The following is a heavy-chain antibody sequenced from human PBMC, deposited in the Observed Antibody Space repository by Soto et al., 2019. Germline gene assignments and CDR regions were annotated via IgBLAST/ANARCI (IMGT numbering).Heavy chain of an antibody. CDR2: IYYSGSA. J-gene: IGHJ4*02. CDR1: GGSISNYY. CDR3: AKDVAYLDSYYFDY. Sequence: SETLSLTCTVSGGSISNYYWSWIRQPPGKGLEWIGYIYYSGSANYNPSLKSRVTISVDTYKNQFSLKLNSVTSLRVDDTAIYYCAKDVAYLDSYYFDYWGQGALVTVSS. D-gene: IGHD6-6*01. V-gene: IGHV4-59*12.